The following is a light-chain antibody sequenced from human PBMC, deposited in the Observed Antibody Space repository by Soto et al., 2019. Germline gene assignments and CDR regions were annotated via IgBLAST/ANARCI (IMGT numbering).Light chain of an antibody. CDR2: AAS. CDR3: QQSYSSLGFT. CDR1: ESISNN. V-gene: IGKV1-39*01. J-gene: IGKJ3*01. Sequence: DIQMTQSPSSLSASVGDRVTITCRASESISNNLNWYQHKPGKAPKVLIYAASSLQSGVPSRFSGSGSGTDFILTITSLPAEDFATYYCQQSYSSLGFTFGPGTKVDL.